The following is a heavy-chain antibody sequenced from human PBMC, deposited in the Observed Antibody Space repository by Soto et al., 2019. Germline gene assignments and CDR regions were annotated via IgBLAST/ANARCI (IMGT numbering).Heavy chain of an antibody. CDR3: ARDGGDIVLVPAAMRGGNGMDV. J-gene: IGHJ6*02. V-gene: IGHV3-30-3*01. CDR2: ISYDGSNK. Sequence: QVQLVESGGGVVPPGRSLRLSCAASGFTFSSYAMHWVRQAPGKGLEWVAVISYDGSNKYYADSVKGRVTISRDNSKNTLYLQMNSLRAEDTAVYYCARDGGDIVLVPAAMRGGNGMDVWGQGTTVTVSS. D-gene: IGHD2-2*01. CDR1: GFTFSSYA.